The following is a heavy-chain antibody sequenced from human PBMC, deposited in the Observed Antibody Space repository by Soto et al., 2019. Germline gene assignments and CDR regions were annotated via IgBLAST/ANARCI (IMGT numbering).Heavy chain of an antibody. CDR3: AAAVAGTYDY. CDR1: GFTFSSYG. CDR2: ISYDGSNK. J-gene: IGHJ4*02. D-gene: IGHD6-19*01. Sequence: RSLRLSCAASGFTFSSYGMHWVRQAPGKGLEWVAVISYDGSNKYYADSVKGRFTISRDNSKNTLYLQMNSLRAEDTAVYYCAAAVAGTYDYWSQGTLVTVSS. V-gene: IGHV3-30*03.